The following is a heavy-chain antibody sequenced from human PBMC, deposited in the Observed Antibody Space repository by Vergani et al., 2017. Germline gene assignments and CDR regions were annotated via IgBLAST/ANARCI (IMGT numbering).Heavy chain of an antibody. CDR1: GFTFSSYS. D-gene: IGHD2-15*01. V-gene: IGHV3-21*01. CDR3: TTVSVVVAADAFDI. J-gene: IGHJ3*02. CDR2: ISSSSSYI. Sequence: EVQLVESGGGLVKPGGSLRLSCAASGFTFSSYSMNWVRQAPGKGLEWVSSISSSSSYIYYADSVKGRFTISRDNAKNSLYLQMNSLRAEDTAVYYCTTVSVVVAADAFDIWGQGTMVTVSS.